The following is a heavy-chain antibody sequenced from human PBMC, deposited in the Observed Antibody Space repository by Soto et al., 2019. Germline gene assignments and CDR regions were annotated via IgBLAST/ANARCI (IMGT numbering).Heavy chain of an antibody. CDR1: GFAFRSHW. Sequence: PGGSLRLSCGASGFAFRSHWMSWVRQAPGKGLEWVANINQDGSQKYYVDSVKGRFTISRDNAKNSLYLQMNSLRAEDTAVYYCAKPPDYNWNDYWGQGTLVTVSS. D-gene: IGHD1-20*01. CDR3: AKPPDYNWNDY. V-gene: IGHV3-7*01. J-gene: IGHJ4*02. CDR2: INQDGSQK.